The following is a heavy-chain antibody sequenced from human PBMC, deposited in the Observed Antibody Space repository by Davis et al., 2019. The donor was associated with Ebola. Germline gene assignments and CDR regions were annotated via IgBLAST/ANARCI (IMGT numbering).Heavy chain of an antibody. CDR3: ARQSSGIDP. D-gene: IGHD3-10*01. V-gene: IGHV4-59*08. Sequence: MPGGSLRLSCTVSGGSISSYYWSWIRQPPGKGLEWIGYIYYSGSTNYNPSLKSRITISVDTSKNQFSLKLSSVTAADTAVYYCARQSSGIDPWGQETLVTVSS. CDR2: IYYSGST. J-gene: IGHJ5*02. CDR1: GGSISSYY.